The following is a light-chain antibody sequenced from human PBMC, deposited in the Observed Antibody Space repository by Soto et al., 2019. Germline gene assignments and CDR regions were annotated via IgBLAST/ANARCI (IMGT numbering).Light chain of an antibody. CDR2: GNI. V-gene: IGLV1-40*01. Sequence: QSVLTQLPSVSGAPGQRVTISCTGSSSNIGTGYAVHWYQQLPGTAPRLLIYGNINRRSGVPDRFSASRSSTSASLAITGLQAEDEADYYCQSYDSSLSTSVFGTGTKLTVL. J-gene: IGLJ1*01. CDR3: QSYDSSLSTSV. CDR1: SSNIGTGYA.